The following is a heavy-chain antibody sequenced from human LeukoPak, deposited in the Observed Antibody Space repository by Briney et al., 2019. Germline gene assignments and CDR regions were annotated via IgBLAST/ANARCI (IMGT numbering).Heavy chain of an antibody. Sequence: ASVKVSCTVSGYTLTELSMMWVRQAPGKGLGWLGGFDPEDGETIYAHKFQGRVTMTEDTSTDTAYMELSSLRSEDTAVYYCATPASYGSGSSFDPGGQGTLVTVST. V-gene: IGHV1-24*01. CDR3: ATPASYGSGSSFDP. CDR2: FDPEDGET. CDR1: GYTLTELS. D-gene: IGHD3-10*01. J-gene: IGHJ5*02.